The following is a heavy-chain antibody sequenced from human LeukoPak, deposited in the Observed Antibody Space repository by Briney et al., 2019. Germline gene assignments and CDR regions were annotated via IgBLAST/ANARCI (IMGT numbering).Heavy chain of an antibody. Sequence: GRSLRLSCAASGFTFSSYVMHWVRQAPGKGLEWVAIISYDGSNEYYADSVKGRFTISRDNAKNSLYLQMNSLRAEDTAVYYCARVVAARGGEYYFDYWGQGTLVTVSS. J-gene: IGHJ4*02. CDR2: ISYDGSNE. CDR3: ARVVAARGGEYYFDY. D-gene: IGHD6-6*01. V-gene: IGHV3-30*04. CDR1: GFTFSSYV.